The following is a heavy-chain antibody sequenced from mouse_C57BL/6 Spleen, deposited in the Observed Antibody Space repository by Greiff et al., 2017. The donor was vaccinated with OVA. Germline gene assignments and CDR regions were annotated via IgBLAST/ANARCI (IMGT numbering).Heavy chain of an antibody. CDR1: GFTFSDAW. D-gene: IGHD1-1*01. CDR3: TGVYYYGSSPWYFDY. CDR2: IRNKANNHAT. V-gene: IGHV6-6*01. Sequence: EVMLVESGRGLVQPGGSMKLSCAASGFTFSDAWMDWVRQSPEKGLEWVAEIRNKANNHATYYAESVKGRFTISRDDSKSSVYLQMNSLRAEDTGIYYCTGVYYYGSSPWYFDYWGQGTTLTVSS. J-gene: IGHJ2*01.